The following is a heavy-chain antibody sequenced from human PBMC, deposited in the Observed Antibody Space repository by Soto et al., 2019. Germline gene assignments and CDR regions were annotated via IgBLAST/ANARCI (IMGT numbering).Heavy chain of an antibody. D-gene: IGHD1-26*01. CDR2: INNDGIST. J-gene: IGHJ4*02. V-gene: IGHV3-74*01. CDR1: GFTFSTYW. CDR3: VRDEFGLGIGY. Sequence: PAGSLRLSCAASGFTFSTYWMHWVRQVPGKGLVWVSHINNDGISTTYAASVKGRFTISRTNTKNTLYLQMNRLRADNTAEYYCVRDEFGLGIGYWGLGNLVTRPS.